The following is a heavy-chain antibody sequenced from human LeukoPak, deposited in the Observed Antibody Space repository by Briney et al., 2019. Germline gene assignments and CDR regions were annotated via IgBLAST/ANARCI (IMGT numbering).Heavy chain of an antibody. D-gene: IGHD3-3*01. Sequence: SETLSLTCTVSGGSISSHYWSWIRPPPGKGLEWIGYIYYSGSTNYNPSLKSRVTISVDTSKNQFSLKLSSVTAADTAVYYCARAGYDFWSGYYLESYYYYYYMDVWGKGTTVTVSS. V-gene: IGHV4-59*11. CDR1: GGSISSHY. J-gene: IGHJ6*03. CDR2: IYYSGST. CDR3: ARAGYDFWSGYYLESYYYYYYMDV.